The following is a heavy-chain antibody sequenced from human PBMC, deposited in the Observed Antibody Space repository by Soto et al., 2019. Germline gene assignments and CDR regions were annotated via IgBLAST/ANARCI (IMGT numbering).Heavy chain of an antibody. CDR1: GFTFSSYS. CDR3: ARDRDDFWSGYYRPALDY. Sequence: PGGSLRLSCAASGFTFSSYSMNWVRQAPGKGLEWVSYISSSSSTIYYADSVKGRFTISRDNAKNSLYLQMNSLRDEDTAVYYCARDRDDFWSGYYRPALDYWGQGTLVTVSS. CDR2: ISSSSSTI. V-gene: IGHV3-48*02. J-gene: IGHJ4*02. D-gene: IGHD3-3*01.